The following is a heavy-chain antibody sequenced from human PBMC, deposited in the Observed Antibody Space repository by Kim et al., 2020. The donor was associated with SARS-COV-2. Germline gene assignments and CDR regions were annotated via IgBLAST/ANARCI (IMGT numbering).Heavy chain of an antibody. Sequence: NYAQKFQGRVSVTRDTSISTAYMELSRLRSDDTAVYFCARGTSPVPAASDYWGQGTLVTVSS. D-gene: IGHD2-2*01. J-gene: IGHJ4*02. CDR3: ARGTSPVPAASDY. V-gene: IGHV1-2*02.